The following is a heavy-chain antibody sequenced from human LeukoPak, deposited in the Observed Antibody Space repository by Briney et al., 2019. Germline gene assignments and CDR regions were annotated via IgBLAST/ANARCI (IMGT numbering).Heavy chain of an antibody. V-gene: IGHV3-64*01. CDR2: ISSNGGST. Sequence: GGSLRLSCAASGFTFSSYAMHWVRQAPGKVLEYVSAISSNGGSTYYANSVKGRFTISRDNSKNTLYLQMGSLRAEDMAVYYCARARSGGSYYYYYYMDVWGKGTTVTVSS. CDR3: ARARSGGSYYYYYYMDV. CDR1: GFTFSSYA. J-gene: IGHJ6*03. D-gene: IGHD1-26*01.